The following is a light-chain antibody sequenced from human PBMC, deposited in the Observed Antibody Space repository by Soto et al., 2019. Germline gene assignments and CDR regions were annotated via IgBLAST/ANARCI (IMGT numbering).Light chain of an antibody. Sequence: EVVMTQSEATLSVSPGGRATLSCMPSQSVSSYLAWYQQKPGQAPRLLIYDASNRATGIPARFSGSGSGTDFTLTISSLEPEDFAVYYCQQRSNWPLTFGQGTKVDIK. CDR3: QQRSNWPLT. J-gene: IGKJ1*01. CDR2: DAS. V-gene: IGKV3-11*01. CDR1: QSVSSY.